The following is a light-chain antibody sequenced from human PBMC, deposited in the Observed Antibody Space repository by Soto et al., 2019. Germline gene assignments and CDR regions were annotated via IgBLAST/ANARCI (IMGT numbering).Light chain of an antibody. V-gene: IGKV1-39*01. J-gene: IGKJ5*01. Sequence: DIQMTQSPSSLSASAGDRVTITCRASQSIGRFLNWYQQKPGKAPTLLIYDGSSLQSGVPSRFSGSGSGTDFTLTISILQPEDFASYYCQQSYSPPPITFGQGTRLEIK. CDR2: DGS. CDR3: QQSYSPPPIT. CDR1: QSIGRF.